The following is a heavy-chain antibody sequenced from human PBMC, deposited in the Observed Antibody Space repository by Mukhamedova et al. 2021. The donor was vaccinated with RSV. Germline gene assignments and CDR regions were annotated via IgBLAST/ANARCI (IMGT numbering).Heavy chain of an antibody. V-gene: IGHV4-38-2*02. D-gene: IGHD4-17*01. J-gene: IGHJ3*02. CDR3: AREYPGDYIRGSFNI. Sequence: GIYYSGSTYNNPSLQSRATISIDTSKNQFSLNLTSVTAADTAVYHCAREYPGDYIRGSFNIWGQGTMVTVSS. CDR2: IYYSGST.